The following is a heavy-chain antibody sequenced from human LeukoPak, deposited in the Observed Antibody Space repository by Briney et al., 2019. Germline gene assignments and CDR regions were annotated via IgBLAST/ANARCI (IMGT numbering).Heavy chain of an antibody. CDR1: GGSFSGYY. V-gene: IGHV4-34*01. D-gene: IGHD2-15*01. CDR2: INHSGST. CDR3: ARGLKLPDDY. J-gene: IGHJ4*02. Sequence: SETLSLTCAVYGGSFSGYYWSWIRQPPGKGLEWIGEINHSGSTNYNPSLKSRVTISVDTSKNQFSLRLSSVTAADTAVYYCARGLKLPDDYWGQGTLVTVSS.